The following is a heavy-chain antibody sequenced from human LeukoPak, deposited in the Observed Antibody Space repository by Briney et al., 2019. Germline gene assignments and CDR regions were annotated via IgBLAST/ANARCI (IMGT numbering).Heavy chain of an antibody. CDR3: ARTGDIVVVPAAIPRYYYYYYMDV. J-gene: IGHJ6*03. V-gene: IGHV1-69*05. Sequence: SVKVSCKASGGTFSSYAISWVRQAPGQGLEWMGGIIPIFGTANYAQKFQGRVTITTDESTSTAYMELSSLRSEDTAVYYCARTGDIVVVPAAIPRYYYYYYMDVWGKGTTVTVSS. CDR2: IIPIFGTA. CDR1: GGTFSSYA. D-gene: IGHD2-2*01.